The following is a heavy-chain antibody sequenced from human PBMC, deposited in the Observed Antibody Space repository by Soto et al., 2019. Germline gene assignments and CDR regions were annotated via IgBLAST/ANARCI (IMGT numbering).Heavy chain of an antibody. CDR3: ASLSRNTIPEAGPVDH. CDR1: GFTFSSYA. J-gene: IGHJ4*02. Sequence: QTGGSLRLSCAASGFTFSSYAMSWVRQAPGKGLEWVSAISGSGGSTYYADSVKGRFTISRDNSKNTLYLQMNSLRAEDTAVYYCASLSRNTIPEAGPVDHWGQGTLVTVSS. CDR2: ISGSGGST. V-gene: IGHV3-23*01. D-gene: IGHD6-13*01.